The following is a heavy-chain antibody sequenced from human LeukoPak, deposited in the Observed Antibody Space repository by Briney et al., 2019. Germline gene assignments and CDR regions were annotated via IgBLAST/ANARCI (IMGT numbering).Heavy chain of an antibody. J-gene: IGHJ4*02. D-gene: IGHD6-19*01. CDR2: INHSGST. Sequence: SETLSLTCTVSGASIYTSSSYWGWIRQPPGKGLEWIGEINHSGSTNYNPSLKSRVTISVDTSKNQFSLKLSSVTAADTAVYYCARVPSYSSGRFHYFDYWGQGTLVTVSS. CDR1: GASIYTSSSY. CDR3: ARVPSYSSGRFHYFDY. V-gene: IGHV4-39*07.